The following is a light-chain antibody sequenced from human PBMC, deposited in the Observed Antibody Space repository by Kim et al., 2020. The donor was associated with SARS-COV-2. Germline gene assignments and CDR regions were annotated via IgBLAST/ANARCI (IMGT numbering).Light chain of an antibody. Sequence: SSELTQDPVVSVALGQTVRITCQGDSLRSYYATWYQQKPRQAPVLVIYGRNNRPSGIPDRFSGSASGNTASLTISGTQAEDEADFYGQSRDSGGRVMFGGGTQLTVL. CDR1: SLRSYY. V-gene: IGLV3-19*01. J-gene: IGLJ3*02. CDR2: GRN. CDR3: QSRDSGGRVM.